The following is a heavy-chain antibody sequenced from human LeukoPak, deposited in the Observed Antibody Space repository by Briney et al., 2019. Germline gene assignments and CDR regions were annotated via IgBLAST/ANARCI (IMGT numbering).Heavy chain of an antibody. D-gene: IGHD3-22*01. CDR2: IYTSGST. V-gene: IGHV4-61*02. J-gene: IGHJ3*02. Sequence: SETLSLTCTVSGGSISSGSYYWSWIRQPAGKGLEWIGRIYTSGSTNYNPSLKSRVTISVDTSKNQFSLKLSSVTAADTAVYYCARVPLITGYAFDIWGQGTMVTVSS. CDR3: ARVPLITGYAFDI. CDR1: GGSISSGSYY.